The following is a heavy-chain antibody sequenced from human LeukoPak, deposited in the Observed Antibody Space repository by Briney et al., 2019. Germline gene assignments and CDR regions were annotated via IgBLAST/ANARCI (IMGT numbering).Heavy chain of an antibody. CDR2: IWNDGSNK. Sequence: PGGSLRLSCVASGFTFSTYGIHWVRQAPGKGLEWVAVIWNDGSNKFYADSVKGRFTISRDNSKDTLYLQMNSLRAEDTAVYYCARAPSLYYFGVVIITYFDYWGQGTLVTVSS. V-gene: IGHV3-33*08. CDR3: ARAPSLYYFGVVIITYFDY. CDR1: GFTFSTYG. D-gene: IGHD3-3*01. J-gene: IGHJ4*02.